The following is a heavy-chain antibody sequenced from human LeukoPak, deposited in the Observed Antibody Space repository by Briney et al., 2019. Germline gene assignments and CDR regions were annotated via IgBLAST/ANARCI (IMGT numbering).Heavy chain of an antibody. Sequence: ASVKVSCKATGYTFTAYYMQWVRQAPGQGLEWMGWINTNTGNPTYAQGFTGRFVFSLDTSVSTAYLQISSLKAEDTAVYYCARAGDGYQLNFDAFDIWGQGTMVTVSS. CDR1: GYTFTAYY. CDR2: INTNTGNP. V-gene: IGHV7-4-1*02. D-gene: IGHD5-24*01. CDR3: ARAGDGYQLNFDAFDI. J-gene: IGHJ3*02.